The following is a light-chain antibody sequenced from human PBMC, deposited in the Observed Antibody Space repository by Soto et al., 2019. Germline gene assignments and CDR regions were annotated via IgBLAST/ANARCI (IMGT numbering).Light chain of an antibody. CDR3: QQSFSTLLS. CDR2: GAS. Sequence: DIQVTQSPPSLSAFVGDRVTITCRTSQSISGYLNWYQQKPGKAPKLLISGASTLQSGVPSRFIGRGSGTDFTLAISSLQPEDVATYSCQQSFSTLLSFGGGTKVEIK. V-gene: IGKV1-39*01. CDR1: QSISGY. J-gene: IGKJ4*01.